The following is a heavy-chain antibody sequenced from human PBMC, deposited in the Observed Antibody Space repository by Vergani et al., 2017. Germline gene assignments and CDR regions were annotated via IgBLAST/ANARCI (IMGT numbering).Heavy chain of an antibody. CDR1: GFTFSSYA. V-gene: IGHV3-23*01. D-gene: IGHD4-11*01. CDR2: ISGSGGSI. CDR3: AKAYSSPLNYYYYYMDV. J-gene: IGHJ6*03. Sequence: EVQLLESGGGLVQPGGSLRLSCAASGFTFSSYAMSWVRQAPGKGLEWVSAISGSGGSIYYADSVKGRFTISRDNSKNTLYLQMNSLRAEDTAVYYCAKAYSSPLNYYYYYMDVWGKGTTVTVSS.